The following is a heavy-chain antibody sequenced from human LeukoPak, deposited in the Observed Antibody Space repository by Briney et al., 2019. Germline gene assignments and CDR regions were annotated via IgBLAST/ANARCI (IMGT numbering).Heavy chain of an antibody. V-gene: IGHV3-7*01. D-gene: IGHD3-3*01. CDR3: ATTYYDFWSGYFGQYYFDY. CDR2: IKQDGSEK. CDR1: GFTFSSYW. J-gene: IGHJ4*02. Sequence: PGGSLRLSCAASGFTFSSYWMSWVRQAPGKGLEWVANIKQDGSEKYYVDSVKGRFTISRDNAKNSLYLQMNSLRAEDTAVYYCATTYYDFWSGYFGQYYFDYWGQGTLVTVS.